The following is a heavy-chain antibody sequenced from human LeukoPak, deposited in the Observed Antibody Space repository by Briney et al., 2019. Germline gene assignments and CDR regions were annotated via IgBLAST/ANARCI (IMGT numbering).Heavy chain of an antibody. CDR3: AKESKWTKKLTDY. D-gene: IGHD3/OR15-3a*01. V-gene: IGHV3-48*02. Sequence: PGGSLRLSCAASGFTFSSYSMNWVRQAPGRGLEWVSYISGTSSDIYYADSVKGRSTISRDNAKNSLYLQLSSLRDEDTAVYYCAKESKWTKKLTDYWGQGTLVTVSS. CDR2: ISGTSSDI. CDR1: GFTFSSYS. J-gene: IGHJ4*02.